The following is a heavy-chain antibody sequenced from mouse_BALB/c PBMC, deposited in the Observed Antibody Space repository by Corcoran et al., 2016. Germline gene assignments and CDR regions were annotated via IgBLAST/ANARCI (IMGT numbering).Heavy chain of an antibody. V-gene: IGHV1-66*01. J-gene: IGHJ2*01. CDR1: GYSFTSYY. D-gene: IGHD3-2*01. CDR2: IFPGSGNT. CDR3: AKTARATYYFDY. Sequence: QVQLQQSGPELVKPGASVKISCKASGYSFTSYYIHWVKQRPGQGLEWIGWIFPGSGNTKYNEKFKGKATLTADTSSSTAYMQLSSLTSEGSAVYFCAKTARATYYFDYWGQGTTLTVSS.